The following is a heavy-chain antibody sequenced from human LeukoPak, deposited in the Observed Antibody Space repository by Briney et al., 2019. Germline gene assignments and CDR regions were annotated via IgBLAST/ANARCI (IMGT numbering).Heavy chain of an antibody. V-gene: IGHV4-39*07. Sequence: SETLSLTCTVSGGSISSSSYYWGWIRQPPGKGLEWIGSIYYSGSTYYNPSLKSRVTISVDTSKNQFSLKLTSVTATDTAVYYCARAQCFGSCRGLDVWGQGTTVTVSS. J-gene: IGHJ6*02. D-gene: IGHD3-10*01. CDR2: IYYSGST. CDR3: ARAQCFGSCRGLDV. CDR1: GGSISSSSYY.